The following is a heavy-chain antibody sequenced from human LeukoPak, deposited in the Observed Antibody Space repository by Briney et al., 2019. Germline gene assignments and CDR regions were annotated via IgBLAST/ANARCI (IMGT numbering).Heavy chain of an antibody. D-gene: IGHD5-18*01. CDR2: IYHSGST. V-gene: IGHV4-4*02. J-gene: IGHJ5*02. Sequence: PSETLSLTCAVSGGSISSTNLWNWVRQPPGKGLEWIGEIYHSGSTNYNPSLKSRVSISIDKSKNQFSLKLSPVTAADTAIYYCARDDFVDIAMVRLYHWGQGTLVTVSS. CDR3: ARDDFVDIAMVRLYH. CDR1: GGSISSTNL.